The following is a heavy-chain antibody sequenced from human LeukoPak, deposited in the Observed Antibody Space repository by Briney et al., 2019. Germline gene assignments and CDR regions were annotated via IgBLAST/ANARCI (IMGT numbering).Heavy chain of an antibody. CDR3: ARGSECSGGSCYPVGYYYYYATDV. CDR2: ISSSSSYT. D-gene: IGHD2-15*01. Sequence: PGGSLRLSCAASGFTFSDYYMSWIPQAPGKGLEWVSYISSSSSYTNYADSVKGRFTISRDNAKNSLYLQMNSLRAEDTAVYYCARGSECSGGSCYPVGYYYYYATDVWGKGTTVTVSS. J-gene: IGHJ6*04. V-gene: IGHV3-11*06. CDR1: GFTFSDYY.